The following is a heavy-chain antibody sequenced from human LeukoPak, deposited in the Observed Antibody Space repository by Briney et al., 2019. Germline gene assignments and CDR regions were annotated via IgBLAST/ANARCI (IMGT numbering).Heavy chain of an antibody. CDR3: AKDLVRYDFWSGYYPAHYYYYGMDV. CDR1: GFTFSSYA. CDR2: ISGSGGST. J-gene: IGHJ6*02. D-gene: IGHD3-3*01. V-gene: IGHV3-23*01. Sequence: GGSLRLSCAASGFTFSSYAMSWVRQAPGKGLEWVSAISGSGGSTYYADSVKGRFTISRDNSKNTLYPQMNSLRAEDTAVYYCAKDLVRYDFWSGYYPAHYYYYGMDVWGQGTTVTVSS.